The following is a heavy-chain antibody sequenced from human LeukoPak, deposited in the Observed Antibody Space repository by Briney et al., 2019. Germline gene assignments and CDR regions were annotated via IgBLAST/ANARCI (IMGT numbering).Heavy chain of an antibody. D-gene: IGHD3-10*01. J-gene: IGHJ4*02. CDR3: ARGDGPWFGKVDY. Sequence: GGSLRLSCAASGFTFSSYEMNWVRQAPGKGLEWVSYISSSGSTIYYADSVKGRFTISRDNAKNSLYLQMNSLRAEDTAVYYCARGDGPWFGKVDYWGQGTLVTVSS. V-gene: IGHV3-48*03. CDR1: GFTFSSYE. CDR2: ISSSGSTI.